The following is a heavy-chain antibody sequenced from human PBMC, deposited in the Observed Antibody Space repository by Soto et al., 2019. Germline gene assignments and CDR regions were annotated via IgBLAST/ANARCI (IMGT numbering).Heavy chain of an antibody. Sequence: QVQLQQSGAEVKKPGASVQVSCKVIGHTLSEFSMHWVRQAPGSRLEWMGGFDPFSNAPIYAQRFQGRVSMTEDTSTDTAYLELRSLRSEDTAVYYCAWWFGSGNHYKMFFDHWGQGTLLTVSS. CDR1: GHTLSEFS. V-gene: IGHV1-24*01. CDR3: AWWFGSGNHYKMFFDH. J-gene: IGHJ4*02. CDR2: FDPFSNAP. D-gene: IGHD3-10*01.